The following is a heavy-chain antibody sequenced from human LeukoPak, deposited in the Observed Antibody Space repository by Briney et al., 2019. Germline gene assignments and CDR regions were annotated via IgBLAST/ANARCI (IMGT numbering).Heavy chain of an antibody. Sequence: ASVKVSCKASGYTFTGYYMHWVRQAPGQGLEWMGWINPNSGGTNYAQKFQGRVTMTRDTSISTAYMELSRLRSDDTAVYYCARDLGSSSSFDCWGQGTLVTVSS. D-gene: IGHD6-6*01. CDR1: GYTFTGYY. CDR3: ARDLGSSSSFDC. V-gene: IGHV1-2*02. CDR2: INPNSGGT. J-gene: IGHJ4*02.